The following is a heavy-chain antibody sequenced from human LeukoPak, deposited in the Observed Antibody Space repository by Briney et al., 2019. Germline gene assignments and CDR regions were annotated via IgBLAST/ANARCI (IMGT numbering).Heavy chain of an antibody. CDR1: GGSVRSYH. CDR2: IHNSGGT. CDR3: VRDWEGFNFDI. V-gene: IGHV4-59*02. Sequence: SETLSLTCTVSGGSVRSYHWSWIRQSPGEGLEWIAYIHNSGGTGYNPSLQSRVTISVDTSKNQFSLKLRSVTAADTAVYYCVRDWEGFNFDIWGQGTMVTVSS. J-gene: IGHJ3*02. D-gene: IGHD1-26*01.